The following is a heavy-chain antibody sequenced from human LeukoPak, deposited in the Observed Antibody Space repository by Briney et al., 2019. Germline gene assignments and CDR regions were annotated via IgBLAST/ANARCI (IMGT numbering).Heavy chain of an antibody. D-gene: IGHD3-3*01. CDR2: ISAYNGNT. CDR1: GYTFTSCG. J-gene: IGHJ4*02. Sequence: ASVKVSCKASGYTFTSCGISWLRQAPGQGLEWMGWISAYNGNTNYAQKLQGRVTMTTDTSTSTAYMELRSLRSDDTAVYYCARASVYYDFWSGYYTEDYWGQGTLVTVSS. V-gene: IGHV1-18*01. CDR3: ARASVYYDFWSGYYTEDY.